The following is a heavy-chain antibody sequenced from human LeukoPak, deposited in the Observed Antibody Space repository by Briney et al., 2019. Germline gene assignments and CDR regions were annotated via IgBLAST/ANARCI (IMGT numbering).Heavy chain of an antibody. Sequence: GASVKVSCKPSGYNFDHYGLSWVRQAPGQGLEWMGGIIPIFGTANYAQKFQGRVTITTDESTSTAYMELSSLRSEDTAVYYCATDKTVNRRSDWYFDLWGRGTLVTVSS. CDR1: GYNFDHYG. J-gene: IGHJ2*01. D-gene: IGHD4-17*01. CDR3: ATDKTVNRRSDWYFDL. CDR2: IIPIFGTA. V-gene: IGHV1-69*05.